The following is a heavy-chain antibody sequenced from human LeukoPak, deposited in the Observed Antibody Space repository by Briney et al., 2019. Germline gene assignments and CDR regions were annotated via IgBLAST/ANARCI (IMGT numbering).Heavy chain of an antibody. Sequence: GGTLRLSCAASGFTFSSYSMNWVRQAPGKGLEWVSYISSSSSTIDYADSVKGRFTISRDNAKNSLYLQMNSLRAEDTAVYYCARKVPLAIDYWGQGTLVTVSS. CDR3: ARKVPLAIDY. J-gene: IGHJ4*02. D-gene: IGHD5-12*01. CDR1: GFTFSSYS. CDR2: ISSSSSTI. V-gene: IGHV3-48*01.